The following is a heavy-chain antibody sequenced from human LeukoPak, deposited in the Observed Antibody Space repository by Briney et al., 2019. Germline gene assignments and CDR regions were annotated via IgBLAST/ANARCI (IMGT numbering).Heavy chain of an antibody. V-gene: IGHV3-23*01. CDR1: GFTFSSYA. CDR3: AKDFPITMVRGRVGNGMDV. Sequence: GGSLRLSCAASGFTFSSYAMNWVRQAPGKGLEWVSAISGSGGSTYYADSVKGRFTISRDNSKNTLYLQMNSLRAEDTAVYYCAKDFPITMVRGRVGNGMDVWGQGTTVTVSS. CDR2: ISGSGGST. J-gene: IGHJ6*02. D-gene: IGHD3-10*01.